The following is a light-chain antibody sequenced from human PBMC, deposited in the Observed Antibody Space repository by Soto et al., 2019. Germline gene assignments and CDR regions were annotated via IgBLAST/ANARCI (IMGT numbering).Light chain of an antibody. V-gene: IGLV2-14*01. J-gene: IGLJ1*01. CDR2: DVS. CDR3: SSYTSSSSSYV. CDR1: SSDVGGYNY. Sequence: QSVLTQPASVSGSPGQSITISCTGTSSDVGGYNYVSWYQQHPGKAHKLMNYDVSNRPSGVSNHFSGSKSGKTASLTISDLQAEDEADYYCSSYTSSSSSYVFGTGTKVTVL.